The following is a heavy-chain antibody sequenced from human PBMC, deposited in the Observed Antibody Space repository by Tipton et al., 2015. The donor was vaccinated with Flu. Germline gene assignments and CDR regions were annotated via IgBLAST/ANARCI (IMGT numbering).Heavy chain of an antibody. Sequence: SLRLSCTASEFTFSSYWMSWVRQAPGKGLEWVANINQDGSEKHYVESVKGRFTISRDNAKNSLYLQMNSLRAEDTAVYYCARDEGGTYPDWGQGTLVTVSS. V-gene: IGHV3-7*03. CDR2: INQDGSEK. J-gene: IGHJ4*02. D-gene: IGHD1-14*01. CDR3: ARDEGGTYPD. CDR1: EFTFSSYW.